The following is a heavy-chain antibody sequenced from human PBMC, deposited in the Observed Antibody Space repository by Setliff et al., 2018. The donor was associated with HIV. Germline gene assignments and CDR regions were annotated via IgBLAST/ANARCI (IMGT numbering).Heavy chain of an antibody. Sequence: ASVKISCKASGYNFNSYGLNWVRQAPGHGLEWMGRVSGYNGNANYAQKFQGRVTMTIDTSTTTAYMELRSLSSDDTAVYYCARGALGGYFDYWGPGTLVTVSS. J-gene: IGHJ4*02. CDR2: VSGYNGNA. D-gene: IGHD3-16*01. CDR3: ARGALGGYFDY. CDR1: GYNFNSYG. V-gene: IGHV1-18*01.